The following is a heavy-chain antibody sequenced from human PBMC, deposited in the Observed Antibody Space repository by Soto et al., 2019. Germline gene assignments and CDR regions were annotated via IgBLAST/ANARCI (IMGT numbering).Heavy chain of an antibody. CDR1: GYTFINYG. J-gene: IGHJ3*01. CDR2: LSGYNGDT. CDR3: ARWSAIVGGAEAVDV. V-gene: IGHV1-18*01. Sequence: QVQLVQSGAEVKKPGASVRVSCKTSGYTFINYGITWVRQAPGQGLEWMGWLSGYNGDTSSSEKLQDRFTMTTDTATYSVYMDLGSLTSDDPAVYYFARWSAIVGGAEAVDVWGQGTMVIVSS. D-gene: IGHD1-26*01.